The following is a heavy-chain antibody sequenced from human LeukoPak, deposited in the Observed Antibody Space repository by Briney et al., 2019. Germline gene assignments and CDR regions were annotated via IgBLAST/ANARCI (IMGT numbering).Heavy chain of an antibody. D-gene: IGHD6-25*01. J-gene: IGHJ4*02. CDR3: ARGVRRLPFDY. CDR2: ISGSGGST. CDR1: GFTFSSYA. V-gene: IGHV3-23*01. Sequence: PGGSLRLSCAASGFTFSSYAMSWVRQAPGKGLEWVSAISGSGGSTYYADSVKGRFTISRDNAKNSLYLQMNSLRAEDTAVYYCARGVRRLPFDYWGQGTLVTVSS.